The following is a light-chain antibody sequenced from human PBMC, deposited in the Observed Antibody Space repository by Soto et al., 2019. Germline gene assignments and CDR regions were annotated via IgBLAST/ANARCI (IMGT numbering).Light chain of an antibody. Sequence: TLLIQSPGTLSLFPGERATLSCRASQSVSISYLAWYQQKPGQAPRLLIYGASSRATGIPDRFSGSGSGTDFTLTISRLEPEDFAVYYCQQYGISPETFGQGTKVDIK. V-gene: IGKV3-20*01. CDR3: QQYGISPET. CDR1: QSVSISY. J-gene: IGKJ1*01. CDR2: GAS.